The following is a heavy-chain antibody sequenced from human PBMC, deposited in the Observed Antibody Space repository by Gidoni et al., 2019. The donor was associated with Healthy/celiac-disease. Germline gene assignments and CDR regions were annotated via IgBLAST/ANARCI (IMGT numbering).Heavy chain of an antibody. CDR2: IHHSDST. J-gene: IGHJ4*02. CDR1: GGSFSGYS. D-gene: IGHD3-22*01. Sequence: QVQLQQWGAGLLKPSETLSLTCAVYGGSFSGYSWSWIRQPPGKGLEWIVEIHHSDSTNYNPSLKSRVTISLDTSKNQFSLKLSSVTAAVTAVYYCARRDSSAYRHNYFDYWGQGTLVTVSS. CDR3: ARRDSSAYRHNYFDY. V-gene: IGHV4-34*01.